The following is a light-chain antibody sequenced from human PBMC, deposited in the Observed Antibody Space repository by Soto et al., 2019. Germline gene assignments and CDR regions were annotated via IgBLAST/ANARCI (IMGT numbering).Light chain of an antibody. Sequence: EIVLTQSPGTLSLSPGERATLSCRASQSVSRNYLAWYQQKPGQAPRLLIYGASSRATGIPDSFSGSGSGTDFTLTISRLEPEDFALYYCQQYDSSPWTFGQGTKVEIK. CDR2: GAS. CDR1: QSVSRNY. V-gene: IGKV3-20*01. J-gene: IGKJ1*01. CDR3: QQYDSSPWT.